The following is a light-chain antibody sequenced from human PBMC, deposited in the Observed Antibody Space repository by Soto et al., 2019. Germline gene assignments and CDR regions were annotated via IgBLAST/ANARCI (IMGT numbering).Light chain of an antibody. J-gene: IGKJ2*01. CDR3: QQSYSTPRT. V-gene: IGKV1-39*01. Sequence: DIQMTQSPSSLSASVGDRVTITCRASQSSSNYLNWYQQKPGKAPKLLIYAASRLQSGVPSRFSGSGSGTNFTLTISSMQPEDFATYYCQQSYSTPRTFGQGTNLEIK. CDR2: AAS. CDR1: QSSSNY.